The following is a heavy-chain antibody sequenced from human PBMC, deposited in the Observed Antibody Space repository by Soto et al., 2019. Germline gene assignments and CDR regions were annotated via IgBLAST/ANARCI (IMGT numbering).Heavy chain of an antibody. CDR2: ISAYNGNT. V-gene: IGHV1-18*01. D-gene: IGHD6-19*01. Sequence: ASVKVSCKASGYTFTSYGISWVRQAPGQGREWMGWISAYNGNTNYAQKLQGSVTMTTDTSTSTAYMELRSLRSDDTAVYYCALPGYSSGWTFHGMDVWGQGTTVTVSS. J-gene: IGHJ6*02. CDR1: GYTFTSYG. CDR3: ALPGYSSGWTFHGMDV.